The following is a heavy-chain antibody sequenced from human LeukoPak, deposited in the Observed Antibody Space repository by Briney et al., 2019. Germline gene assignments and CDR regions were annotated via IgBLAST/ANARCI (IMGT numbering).Heavy chain of an antibody. CDR2: ISAYNGNT. J-gene: IGHJ5*02. CDR1: GYTFTSYG. V-gene: IGHV1-18*04. D-gene: IGHD3-3*01. CDR3: ARDSRDYDPIGDWFDP. Sequence: ASVKVSCKASGYTFTSYGISWVRQAPGQGLEWMGWISAYNGNTNYAQKLQGRVTMTTDTSTSTAYMELRSLRSDDTAVYYCARDSRDYDPIGDWFDPWGQGTLVTVSS.